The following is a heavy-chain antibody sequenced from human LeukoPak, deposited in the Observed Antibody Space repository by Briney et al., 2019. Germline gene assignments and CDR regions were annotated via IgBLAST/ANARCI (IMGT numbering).Heavy chain of an antibody. J-gene: IGHJ4*02. D-gene: IGHD6-19*01. CDR2: MNPNSGNT. V-gene: IGHV1-8*01. CDR1: GYTFTSYD. Sequence: GASVKVSCKASGYTFTSYDINWVRQATGQGLEWMGWMNPNSGNTGYAQKFQGRVTMTRNTSISTAYMELSSLRSEDTAVYYCAGVDGIAVAAGGYWGQGTLVTVSS. CDR3: AGVDGIAVAAGGY.